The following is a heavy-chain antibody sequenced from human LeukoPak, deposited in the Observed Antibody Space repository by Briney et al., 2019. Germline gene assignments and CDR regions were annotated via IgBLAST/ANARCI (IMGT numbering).Heavy chain of an antibody. D-gene: IGHD3-16*01. J-gene: IGHJ4*02. CDR1: GFTFSHYR. CDR3: ARRRYAPMVGDF. Sequence: GGSLRLSCAASGFTFSHYRMNWVRQAPGKGLEWVSHISSDSTIYYADSVKGRFTISRDNAKNSVYLQMNSLKVEDTAVYYCARRRYAPMVGDFWGQGTLVTVSS. CDR2: ISSDSTI. V-gene: IGHV3-48*01.